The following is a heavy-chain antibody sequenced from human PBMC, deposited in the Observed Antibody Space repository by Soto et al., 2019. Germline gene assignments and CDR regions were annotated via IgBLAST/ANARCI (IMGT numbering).Heavy chain of an antibody. V-gene: IGHV1-18*01. Sequence: ASVKVSCKASGYTFTSYGISWVRQAPGQGLEWMGWISAYNGNTNYAQKLQGRVTMTTGTSTSTAYMELRSLRSDDTAVYYCAREWPGYGDSHYYYGMDVWGQGTTVTVSS. D-gene: IGHD4-17*01. CDR2: ISAYNGNT. CDR3: AREWPGYGDSHYYYGMDV. CDR1: GYTFTSYG. J-gene: IGHJ6*02.